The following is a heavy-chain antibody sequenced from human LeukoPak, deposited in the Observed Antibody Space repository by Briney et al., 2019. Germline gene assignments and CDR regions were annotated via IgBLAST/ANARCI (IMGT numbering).Heavy chain of an antibody. V-gene: IGHV3-30*02. D-gene: IGHD1-26*01. CDR1: GFTFSSYS. CDR3: AKDLGSLGY. Sequence: GGSLRLSCAASGFTFSSYSMNWVRQAPGKGLEWVAFIRYDGSNKYYADSVKGRFTISRDNSKNTLYLQMNSLRAEDTAVYYCAKDLGSLGYWGQGTLVTVSS. CDR2: IRYDGSNK. J-gene: IGHJ4*02.